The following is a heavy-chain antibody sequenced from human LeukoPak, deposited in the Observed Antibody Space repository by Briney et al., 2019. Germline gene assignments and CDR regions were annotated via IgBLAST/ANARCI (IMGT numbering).Heavy chain of an antibody. V-gene: IGHV1-18*01. Sequence: ASVKVSCKASGYTFTSYGISWVRQAPGQGLEWMGWISAYNGNTNYAQKLQGRVTMTTDTSTSTAYMELRSLRSDDTAVYYCARSPVVPAANGKYYYYYYMDVWGKGTTVTVSS. CDR3: ARSPVVPAANGKYYYYYYMDV. CDR2: ISAYNGNT. CDR1: GYTFTSYG. J-gene: IGHJ6*03. D-gene: IGHD2-2*01.